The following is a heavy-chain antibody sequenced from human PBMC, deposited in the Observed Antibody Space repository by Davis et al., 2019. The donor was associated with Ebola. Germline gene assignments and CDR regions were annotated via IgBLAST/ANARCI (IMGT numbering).Heavy chain of an antibody. CDR1: GYTFTSYA. V-gene: IGHV1-3*01. J-gene: IGHJ6*02. CDR3: ARGSSKAYYHYGMDV. D-gene: IGHD6-6*01. CDR2: INAGNGNT. Sequence: AASVKVSCKASGYTFTSYAMHWVRQAPGQRLEWMGWINAGNGNTKYSQKFQGRVTITRDTSASTAYMELSSLRSEDTAVYYCARGSSKAYYHYGMDVWGQGTTVTVSS.